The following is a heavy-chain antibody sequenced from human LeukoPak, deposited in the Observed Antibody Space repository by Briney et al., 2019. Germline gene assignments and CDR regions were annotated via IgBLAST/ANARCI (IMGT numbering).Heavy chain of an antibody. Sequence: HTGGSLRLSCVASGFIFRNYYMSWVRQAPGKGLEWVSAITRSGTNTFYRDSVKGRFTISRDNSKNTLYLQMNSLRAEDTAVYYCAREATQIYYDFWSGIDYWGQGTLVTVSS. CDR1: GFIFRNYY. J-gene: IGHJ4*02. D-gene: IGHD3-3*01. CDR3: AREATQIYYDFWSGIDY. CDR2: ITRSGTNT. V-gene: IGHV3-23*01.